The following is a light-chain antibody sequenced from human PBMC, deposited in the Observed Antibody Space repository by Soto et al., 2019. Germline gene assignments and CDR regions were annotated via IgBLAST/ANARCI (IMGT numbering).Light chain of an antibody. J-gene: IGKJ1*01. CDR2: GVS. CDR1: QSVTTN. CDR3: QQYYYWPPWT. V-gene: IGKV3-15*01. Sequence: EVVMTQSPATLSVSPGERVTFSCRASQSVTTNLAWYQHKPGQAPRLLIYGVSTRATGVPARFSGSGSGTEFTLTISSLQSEDFAVYYCQQYYYWPPWTFGQGTKVDIK.